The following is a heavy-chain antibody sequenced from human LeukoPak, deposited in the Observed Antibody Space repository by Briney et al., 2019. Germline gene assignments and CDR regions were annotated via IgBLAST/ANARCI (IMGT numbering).Heavy chain of an antibody. V-gene: IGHV1-2*02. CDR3: ARDRIYCSSTSCYTEFDY. J-gene: IGHJ4*02. D-gene: IGHD2-2*01. Sequence: ASVKVSCKASGYTFTGYYMHWVRQAPGQGLEWMGWINPNSGGTNYAQKFQGRVTMTRDTSISTAYMELSRLRSDDTAAYYCARDRIYCSSTSCYTEFDYWGQGTLVTVSS. CDR2: INPNSGGT. CDR1: GYTFTGYY.